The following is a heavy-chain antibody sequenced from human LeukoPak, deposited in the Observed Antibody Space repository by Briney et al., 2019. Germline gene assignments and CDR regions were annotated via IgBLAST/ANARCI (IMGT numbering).Heavy chain of an antibody. CDR1: GFTFSSYA. J-gene: IGHJ4*02. V-gene: IGHV4-31*02. Sequence: LRLSCAASGFTFSSYAMSWVRQAPGKGLEWIGYIYYSGSTYYNPSLKSRVAISVDTSKNQFSLKLSSVTAADTAVYYCARQSSFTYYFDSWGQGTLVTVSS. CDR2: IYYSGST. CDR3: ARQSSFTYYFDS.